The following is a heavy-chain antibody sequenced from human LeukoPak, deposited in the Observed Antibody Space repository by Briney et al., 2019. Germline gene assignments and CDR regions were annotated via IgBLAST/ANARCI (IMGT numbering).Heavy chain of an antibody. J-gene: IGHJ4*02. CDR1: GGSISSSSYC. D-gene: IGHD6-19*01. CDR3: ASTSRGWYYFDY. V-gene: IGHV4-39*01. CDR2: IYYSGST. Sequence: SETLSLTCTVSGGSISSSSYCWGWIRQPPGKGLEWIGSIYYSGSTYYNPSLKSRVTISVDTSKNQFSLKLSSVTAADTAVYYCASTSRGWYYFDYWGQGTLVTVSS.